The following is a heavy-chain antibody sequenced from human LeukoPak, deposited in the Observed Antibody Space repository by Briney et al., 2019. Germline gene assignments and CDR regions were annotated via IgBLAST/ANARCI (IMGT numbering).Heavy chain of an antibody. CDR1: GFTFSDYY. V-gene: IGHV3-23*01. D-gene: IGHD6-19*01. CDR2: ISGSGGST. Sequence: GGSLRLSCAASGFTFSDYYMSWVRQAPGKGLEWVSAISGSGGSTYYADSVKGRFTISRDNSKNTLYLQMNSLRAEDTAVYYCAKASWSYSSGWYDYWGQGTLVTVSS. J-gene: IGHJ4*02. CDR3: AKASWSYSSGWYDY.